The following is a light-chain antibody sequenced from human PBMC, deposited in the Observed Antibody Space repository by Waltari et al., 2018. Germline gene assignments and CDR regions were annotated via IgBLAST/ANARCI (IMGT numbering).Light chain of an antibody. CDR1: QSLLHRHGNNY. V-gene: IGKV2-28*01. CDR2: LGS. CDR3: MQSLQTLWT. J-gene: IGKJ1*01. Sequence: DIVVTQSPLSLPVTPGEPDSISCRSSQSLLHRHGNNYLDWYLQKPGQSPQLLIYLGSNRASGVPDRFSGSGSGTDFTLRISRVEAEDVGVYYCMQSLQTLWTFGPGTKVEIK.